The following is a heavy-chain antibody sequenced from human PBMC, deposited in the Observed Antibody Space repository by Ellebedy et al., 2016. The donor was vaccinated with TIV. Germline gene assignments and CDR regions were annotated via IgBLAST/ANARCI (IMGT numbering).Heavy chain of an antibody. J-gene: IGHJ4*02. CDR3: ALSSGSYFFSN. CDR2: INRDGRP. V-gene: IGHV3-53*01. CDR1: GFNVKDNY. Sequence: GGSLRLSCAASGFNVKDNYMTWVRQAPGKGLEWVSIINRDGRPYYSDSLKGRFTISRDTSKNTVSLQMNSLRAEDTALYYCALSSGSYFFSNWGQGALVTVSS. D-gene: IGHD1-26*01.